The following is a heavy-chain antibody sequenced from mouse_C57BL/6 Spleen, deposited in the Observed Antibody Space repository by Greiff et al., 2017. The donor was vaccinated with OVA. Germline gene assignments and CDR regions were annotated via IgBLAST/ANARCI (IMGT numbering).Heavy chain of an antibody. J-gene: IGHJ2*01. V-gene: IGHV1-82*01. D-gene: IGHD1-1*01. CDR3: ARSSITTVVADY. CDR1: GYAFSSSW. Sequence: VQVVESGPELVKPGASVKISCKASGYAFSSSWMNWVKQRPGKGLEWIGRIYPGDGDTNYNGKFKDKATLTADKSSSTAYMQLSSLTSEESAVYFCARSSITTVVADYWGQGTTLTVSS. CDR2: IYPGDGDT.